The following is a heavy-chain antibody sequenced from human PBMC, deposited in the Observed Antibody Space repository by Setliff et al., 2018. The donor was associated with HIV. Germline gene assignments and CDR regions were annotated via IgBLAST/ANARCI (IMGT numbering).Heavy chain of an antibody. V-gene: IGHV3-23*01. D-gene: IGHD1-1*01. CDR3: ANRLRGYNKWYYFDY. Sequence: GGSLRLSCAASGFTFSSYAMTWVRQAPGKGLEWVSTINSAERTFYAKSVKGRFTISRDNSKNTLSLQMNSLGAEDTAIYYCANRLRGYNKWYYFDYWGQGTLVTVSS. CDR2: INSAERT. CDR1: GFTFSSYA. J-gene: IGHJ4*02.